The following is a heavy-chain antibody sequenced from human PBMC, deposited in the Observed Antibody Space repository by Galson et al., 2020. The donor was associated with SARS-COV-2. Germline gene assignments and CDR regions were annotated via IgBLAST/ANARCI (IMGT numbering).Heavy chain of an antibody. CDR3: ARDRCDSTSCYTEHDY. CDR2: ISSSSSYI. Sequence: GESLKFSCAASGFIFSSYSMNWVRQAPGKGLEWVSSISSSSSYIYYADSVKGRFTISRDNAKNSLYLQVNSLRAEDTAVYYCARDRCDSTSCYTEHDYWGQGTLVTVSS. D-gene: IGHD2-2*02. V-gene: IGHV3-21*01. J-gene: IGHJ4*02. CDR1: GFIFSSYS.